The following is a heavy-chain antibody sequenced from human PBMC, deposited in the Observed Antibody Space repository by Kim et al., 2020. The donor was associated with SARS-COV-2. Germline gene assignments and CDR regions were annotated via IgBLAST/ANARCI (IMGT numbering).Heavy chain of an antibody. CDR1: GYTFTSYG. V-gene: IGHV1-18*01. J-gene: IGHJ5*01. CDR2: ISGYNGNT. D-gene: IGHD3-22*01. Sequence: ASVKVSCKASGYTFTSYGISWVRQAPGQGLEWMGWISGYNGNTNYAQKLQGRVTMTTDTSTSTAYMELRSLRSDDTAVYYCARLKYYDTSSGGDWFDSWGQGTLVTVSS. CDR3: ARLKYYDTSSGGDWFDS.